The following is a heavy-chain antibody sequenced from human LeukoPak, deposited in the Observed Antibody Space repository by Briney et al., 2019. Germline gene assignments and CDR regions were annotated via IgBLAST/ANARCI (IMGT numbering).Heavy chain of an antibody. CDR2: INHSGST. D-gene: IGHD6-19*01. Sequence: SETLSLTCAVYGGSFSGCYWSWIRQPQGKGLEWIGEINHSGSTNYNPSLKSRVTISVDTSKNQFSLKLSSVTAADTAVYYCARVEWQAVAGHMGVWGKGTTVTVSS. V-gene: IGHV4-34*01. CDR1: GGSFSGCY. J-gene: IGHJ6*03. CDR3: ARVEWQAVAGHMGV.